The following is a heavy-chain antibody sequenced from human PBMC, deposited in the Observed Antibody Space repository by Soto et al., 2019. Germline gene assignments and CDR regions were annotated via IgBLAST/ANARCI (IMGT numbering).Heavy chain of an antibody. CDR3: ARVFGSGTQSAFFFDY. Sequence: QVQLVQSGGEVKKPGASVKVSCKASGYTFTSSGISWVRQAPGQGLESMGWISAYNVNTNYGQKFQGRVTMTTDTSTSTAYMELRSLRSDDTAVYYCARVFGSGTQSAFFFDYWGQGTLVTVSS. CDR1: GYTFTSSG. D-gene: IGHD3-10*01. CDR2: ISAYNVNT. J-gene: IGHJ4*02. V-gene: IGHV1-18*04.